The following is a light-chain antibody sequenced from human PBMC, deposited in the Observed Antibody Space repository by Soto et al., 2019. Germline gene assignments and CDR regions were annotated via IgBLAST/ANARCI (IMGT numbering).Light chain of an antibody. V-gene: IGKV1-5*03. CDR1: QSISNW. CDR3: QQDNSYLWT. J-gene: IGKJ1*01. CDR2: KAS. Sequence: DIQMTQSPSTLPASVGDRVTITCRASQSISNWLAWYQQKPGKAPQLLIYKASILERGVSSRFSGSGSGTEFTLTISSLQPDDFATYYCQQDNSYLWTFCQGTKVEVK.